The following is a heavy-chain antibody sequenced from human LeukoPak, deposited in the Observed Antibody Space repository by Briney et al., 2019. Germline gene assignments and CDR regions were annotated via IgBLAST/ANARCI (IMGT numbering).Heavy chain of an antibody. CDR3: AKTAQYGDARGNFFDY. D-gene: IGHD2-21*01. V-gene: IGHV3-30-3*02. J-gene: IGHJ4*02. Sequence: PGGSLRLSCAASGFTFSSYAMHWVRQAPGKGLEWVAVISYDGSNKYYADSVKGRFTISRDNSKNTLYLQMNSLRAEDTAVYYCAKTAQYGDARGNFFDYWGQGTLVTVPS. CDR2: ISYDGSNK. CDR1: GFTFSSYA.